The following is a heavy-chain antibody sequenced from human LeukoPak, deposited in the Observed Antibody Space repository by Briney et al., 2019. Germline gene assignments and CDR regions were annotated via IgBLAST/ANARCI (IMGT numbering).Heavy chain of an antibody. CDR3: ARQGYR. V-gene: IGHV3-30-3*01. CDR1: GFTFSSYA. Sequence: GGSLRLSCAASGFTFSSYAMHWVRQAPGKGLEWVAVISYDGSNKYYADSVKGRFTISRDNSKNTLYLQMNSPRAEDTAVYYCARQGYRWGQGTLVTVSS. CDR2: ISYDGSNK. J-gene: IGHJ5*02.